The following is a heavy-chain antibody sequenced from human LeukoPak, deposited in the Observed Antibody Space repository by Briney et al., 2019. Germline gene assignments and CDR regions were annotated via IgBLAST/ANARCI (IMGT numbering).Heavy chain of an antibody. J-gene: IGHJ6*02. V-gene: IGHV3-30*04. CDR2: ISYDGSNK. CDR3: ARDKSCMDV. CDR1: GFTFSSYA. Sequence: GRSLRLSCAASGFTFSSYAMHWVRQAPGKGLEWVAVISYDGSNKYHADSVKGRFTISRDNSKNTLYLQMNSLRAEDTAVYYCARDKSCMDVWGQGTTVTVSS.